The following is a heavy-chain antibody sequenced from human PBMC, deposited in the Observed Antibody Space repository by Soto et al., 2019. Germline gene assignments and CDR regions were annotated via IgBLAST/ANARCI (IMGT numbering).Heavy chain of an antibody. CDR2: IFFTGSA. Sequence: PSETLSLTCTVSGGSVSTGSYDWSWIRQPPGKGLEWIGKIFFTGSAHYNPSLRNRVTMSVDTSKDQFSLTLTSVTAADTAVYYCARDGHGIDVWGQGTTVTVSS. CDR1: GGSVSTGSYD. V-gene: IGHV4-61*01. J-gene: IGHJ6*02. CDR3: ARDGHGIDV.